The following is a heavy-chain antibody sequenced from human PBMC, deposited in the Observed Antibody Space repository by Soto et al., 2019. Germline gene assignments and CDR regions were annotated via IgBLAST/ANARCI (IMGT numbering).Heavy chain of an antibody. CDR1: GGTFSTYA. Sequence: QVQLVQSGAEVKKPESSVTVSCQAPGGTFSTYAISWVRQAPGQGLAWMGGIIPMFGTANYAQRFQDRVTITADETTNTVYMELSSLRSEDTAVYFCASGIQLWLRRINNGYSGWGQGTLVTVSS. J-gene: IGHJ4*02. D-gene: IGHD5-18*01. CDR2: IIPMFGTA. V-gene: IGHV1-69*12. CDR3: ASGIQLWLRRINNGYSG.